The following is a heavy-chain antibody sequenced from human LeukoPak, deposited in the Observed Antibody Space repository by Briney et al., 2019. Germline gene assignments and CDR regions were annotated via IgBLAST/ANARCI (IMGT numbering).Heavy chain of an antibody. J-gene: IGHJ4*02. CDR2: ISAYNGNT. CDR1: GYTFTSYG. D-gene: IGHD3-22*01. Sequence: GASVKVSCKASGYTFTSYGISWVRQAPGQGLEWMGWISAYNGNTNYAQKLQGRVTMTTDTSTSTAYMELSRLRSDDTAVYYCARDWAYYDFDYWGQGTLVTVSS. CDR3: ARDWAYYDFDY. V-gene: IGHV1-18*01.